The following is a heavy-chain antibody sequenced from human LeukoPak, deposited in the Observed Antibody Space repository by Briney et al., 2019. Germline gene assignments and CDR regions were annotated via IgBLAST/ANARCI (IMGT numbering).Heavy chain of an antibody. CDR3: ARGLNYYGSGPNDI. V-gene: IGHV4-34*01. CDR2: INHSGST. D-gene: IGHD3-10*01. CDR1: GGSFSGYY. Sequence: SSETLSLTCAVYGGSFSGYYWSWIRQPPGKGLEWIGEINHSGSTNYNPSLKSRVTISVDTSKNQFSLKLSSVTAADTAVYYCARGLNYYGSGPNDIWGQGTMVTVSS. J-gene: IGHJ3*02.